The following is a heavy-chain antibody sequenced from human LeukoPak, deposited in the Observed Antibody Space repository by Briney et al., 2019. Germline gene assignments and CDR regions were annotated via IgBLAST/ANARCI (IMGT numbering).Heavy chain of an antibody. V-gene: IGHV3-74*01. CDR1: GFTFSSYW. CDR3: ARLGYYYGSAINAFDI. D-gene: IGHD3-22*01. J-gene: IGHJ3*02. CDR2: INSDGSST. Sequence: PGGSLRLSCAASGFTFSSYWMHWVRQAPGKGLVWVSRINSDGSSTSYADSVKGRFTISRDNSKNTLYFQMNSLRAEDTAVYYCARLGYYYGSAINAFDIWGQGTMVTVSS.